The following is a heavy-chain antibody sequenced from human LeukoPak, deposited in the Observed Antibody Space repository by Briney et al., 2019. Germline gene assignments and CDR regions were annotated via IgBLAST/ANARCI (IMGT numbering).Heavy chain of an antibody. J-gene: IGHJ4*02. Sequence: ASVKVSCTASGYTFTGYYMHWVRQAPGQGLEWMGRINPNSGGTNYAQRFQGRVTMTRDTSISTAYMELSRLRSDDTAVYYCARELAVAGATNDYWGQGTLVTVSS. CDR2: INPNSGGT. CDR3: ARELAVAGATNDY. CDR1: GYTFTGYY. V-gene: IGHV1-2*06. D-gene: IGHD6-19*01.